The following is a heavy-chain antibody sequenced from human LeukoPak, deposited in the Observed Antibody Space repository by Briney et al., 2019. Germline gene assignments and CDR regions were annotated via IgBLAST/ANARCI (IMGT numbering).Heavy chain of an antibody. CDR3: VREARGYHYTYFDY. CDR2: VSSGFHA. D-gene: IGHD5-18*01. CDR1: GFTLGSHD. Sequence: GGSLRLSCTASGFTLGSHDMHWVRQIPGQGLEWVAAVSSGFHAFFADSVQGRFTVSREDARNSLYLQMSSLRAGDTAVYYCVREARGYHYTYFDYWGQGTLVTVSS. V-gene: IGHV3-13*01. J-gene: IGHJ4*02.